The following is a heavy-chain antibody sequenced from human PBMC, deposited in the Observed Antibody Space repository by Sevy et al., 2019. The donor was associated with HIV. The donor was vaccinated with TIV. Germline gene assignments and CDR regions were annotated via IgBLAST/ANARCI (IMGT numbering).Heavy chain of an antibody. D-gene: IGHD6-25*01. CDR1: GFTFSSYD. J-gene: IGHJ3*02. CDR2: IIGSGVST. V-gene: IGHV3-23*01. CDR3: AKSLGGFDAFDI. Sequence: GGSLRLSCAASGFTFSSYDMSWVRQAPGKGLEWVSVIIGSGVSTYYSDSVKGRFTISRDNSKNTLYLQLNSLRAEDTAVYYCAKSLGGFDAFDIWGHGTMVTVSS.